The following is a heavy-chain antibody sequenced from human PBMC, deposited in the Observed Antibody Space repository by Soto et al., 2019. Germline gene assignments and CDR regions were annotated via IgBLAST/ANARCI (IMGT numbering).Heavy chain of an antibody. CDR1: GASFDSYT. D-gene: IGHD1-26*01. J-gene: IGHJ2*01. V-gene: IGHV1-69*01. Sequence: QVQLVQSVAEVRKSGSSVKVSCKLSGASFDSYTITWVRQAPGQGLEWMGGIIPIFGTTNYSQKFQGRLTITADGFTRAAYMALSRLTSEDTAVYYFARGPLYDLERGMYWYFDLWGRGTLVTVSS. CDR2: IIPIFGTT. CDR3: ARGPLYDLERGMYWYFDL.